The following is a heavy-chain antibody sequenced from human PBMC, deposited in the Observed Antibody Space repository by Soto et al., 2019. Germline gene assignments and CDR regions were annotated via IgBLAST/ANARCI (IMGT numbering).Heavy chain of an antibody. D-gene: IGHD6-6*01. CDR1: GFTFSSDT. Sequence: GSLRLSCAASGFTFSSDTMGWVRQAPGTGLEWVSAISGSGGSTYYADSVKGRFTISRDNSKNTLYLQMNSLRAEDTAVYYCAKDRLGSSSSPCGMHVCGPGPTVTVS. CDR2: ISGSGGST. J-gene: IGHJ6*02. V-gene: IGHV3-23*01. CDR3: AKDRLGSSSSPCGMHV.